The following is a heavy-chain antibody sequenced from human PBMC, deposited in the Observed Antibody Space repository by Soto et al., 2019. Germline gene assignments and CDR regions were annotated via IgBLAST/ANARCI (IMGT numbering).Heavy chain of an antibody. D-gene: IGHD6-13*01. CDR3: ARDLNTYSSSWYEDAFDI. CDR1: GFTFSSYA. V-gene: IGHV3-30-3*01. CDR2: ISYDGSNK. Sequence: QVQLVESGGGVVQPGRSLRLSCAASGFTFSSYAMHWVRKAPGKGLEWVAVISYDGSNKYYADSVKGRFTISRDNSKNTLYLQMNSLRAEDTAVYYCARDLNTYSSSWYEDAFDIWGQGTMVTVSS. J-gene: IGHJ3*02.